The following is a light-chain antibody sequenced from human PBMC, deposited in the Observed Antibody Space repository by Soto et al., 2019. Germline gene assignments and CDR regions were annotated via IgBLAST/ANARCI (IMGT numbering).Light chain of an antibody. V-gene: IGLV2-14*01. Sequence: QSALAQPASVSGSPGQSITISCTGTSTDVGNYNYVSWFQLHPRKAPKVLIYEVNDRPSGVSDRFSGSKSGNTASLTISGLQAEDEADYYCSSYSSSSSLYVFGTGTKVTVL. CDR2: EVN. CDR3: SSYSSSSSLYV. CDR1: STDVGNYNY. J-gene: IGLJ1*01.